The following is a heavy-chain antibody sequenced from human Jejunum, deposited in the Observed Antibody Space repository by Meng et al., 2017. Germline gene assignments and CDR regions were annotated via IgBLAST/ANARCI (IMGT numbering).Heavy chain of an antibody. V-gene: IGHV3-74*01. CDR2: INNDGTTT. CDR1: GFPFSSYW. J-gene: IGHJ4*02. CDR3: ARSGGVVDY. D-gene: IGHD1-26*01. Sequence: GESLKISCAASGFPFSSYWMHWVRQAPGKGLMWVSHINNDGTTTNYAGSVKGRFTISRDNANNTLYLQMNRLRAEDTAVYYCARSGGVVDYWGQGTLVTVSS.